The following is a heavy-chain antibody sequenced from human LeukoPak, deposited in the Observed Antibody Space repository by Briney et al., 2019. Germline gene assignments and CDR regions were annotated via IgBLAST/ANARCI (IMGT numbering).Heavy chain of an antibody. CDR3: ARAGLDYYDSTVDY. J-gene: IGHJ4*02. D-gene: IGHD3-22*01. V-gene: IGHV4-34*01. CDR1: GGSFSGYY. Sequence: SETLSLTCAVYGGSFSGYYWSWIRQPPGKGLEWIGEINHSGSTNYNPSLKSRVTISVDTSKNQFSLKLSSVTAADTAVYYCARAGLDYYDSTVDYWGQGTLVTVSS. CDR2: INHSGST.